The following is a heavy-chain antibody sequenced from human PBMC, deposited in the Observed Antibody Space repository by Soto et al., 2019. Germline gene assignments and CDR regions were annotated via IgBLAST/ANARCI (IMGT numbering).Heavy chain of an antibody. D-gene: IGHD6-19*01. V-gene: IGHV1-18*01. J-gene: IGHJ5*02. CDR1: GYTFTSYG. CDR3: ARVIAVAGTGWFDP. Sequence: GASVKVSSKASGYTFTSYGISWVRQAPGQGLEWMGWISAYNGNTNYAQKLQGRVTMTTDTSTSTAYMELRSLRSDDTAVYYCARVIAVAGTGWFDPWGQGTLVTVSS. CDR2: ISAYNGNT.